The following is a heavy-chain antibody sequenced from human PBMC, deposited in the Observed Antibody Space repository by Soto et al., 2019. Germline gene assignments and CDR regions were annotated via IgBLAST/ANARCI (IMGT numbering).Heavy chain of an antibody. Sequence: PGGSLRLSCAASGFTFSSYEMNWVRQAPGKGLEWVSYISSSGSTIYYADSVKGRFTISRDNAKNSLYLQMNSLRAEDTAVYYCARDDRWNDSNDFDYWGQGTLVTVSS. V-gene: IGHV3-48*03. J-gene: IGHJ4*02. CDR3: ARDDRWNDSNDFDY. D-gene: IGHD1-1*01. CDR1: GFTFSSYE. CDR2: ISSSGSTI.